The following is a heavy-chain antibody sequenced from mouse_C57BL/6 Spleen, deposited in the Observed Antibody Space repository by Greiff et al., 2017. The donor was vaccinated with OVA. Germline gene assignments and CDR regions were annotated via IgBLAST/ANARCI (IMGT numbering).Heavy chain of an antibody. Sequence: VHVKQSGPELVKPGASVKISCKASGYSFTDYNMNWVKQSNGKSLEWIGVINPNYGTTSYNQKFKGKATLTVDQSSSTAYMQLNSLTSEDSAVYYCARTTAKRVPFAYWGQGTLVTVSA. CDR2: INPNYGTT. CDR3: ARTTAKRVPFAY. D-gene: IGHD1-2*01. J-gene: IGHJ3*01. V-gene: IGHV1-39*01. CDR1: GYSFTDYN.